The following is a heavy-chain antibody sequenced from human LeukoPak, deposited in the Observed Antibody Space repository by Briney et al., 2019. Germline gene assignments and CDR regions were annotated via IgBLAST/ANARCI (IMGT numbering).Heavy chain of an antibody. D-gene: IGHD6-6*01. CDR2: IYYSGST. V-gene: IGHV4-39*07. CDR1: GGSISSSSYY. J-gene: IGHJ6*02. Sequence: SETLSLTCTVSGGSISSSSYYWGWIRQPPGKGLEWIGSIYYSGSTNYNPSLKSRVTISVDTSKNQFSLKLSSVTAADTAVYYCARGYPSIAARFGYYYYGMDAWGQGTTVTVSS. CDR3: ARGYPSIAARFGYYYYGMDA.